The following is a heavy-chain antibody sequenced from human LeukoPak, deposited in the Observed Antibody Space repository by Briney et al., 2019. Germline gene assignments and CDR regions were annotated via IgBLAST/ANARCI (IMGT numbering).Heavy chain of an antibody. CDR1: GFTFSSYS. CDR2: ISSSSSYI. D-gene: IGHD3-3*01. V-gene: IGHV3-21*01. CDR3: ARASIFGVVYMDV. J-gene: IGHJ6*03. Sequence: GGSLRLSCAASGFTFSSYSMNWVRQAPGKGLEWVSSISSSSSYIYYADSVKGRFTISRDNAKNSLYLQMNSLRAEDTAVYYCARASIFGVVYMDVWGKGTTVTVSS.